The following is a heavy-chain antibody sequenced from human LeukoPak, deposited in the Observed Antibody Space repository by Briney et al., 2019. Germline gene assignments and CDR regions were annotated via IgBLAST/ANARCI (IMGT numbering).Heavy chain of an antibody. CDR3: AKARVPAANSFDY. CDR1: GFTFSSYG. Sequence: GGSLRLSCAASGFTFSSYGVHWVRQAPGKGLEWVAVISYDGSNKYYADSVKGRFTISRDNSKNTLYLQMNSLRAEDTAVYYCAKARVPAANSFDYWGQGTLVTVSS. D-gene: IGHD2-2*01. J-gene: IGHJ4*02. CDR2: ISYDGSNK. V-gene: IGHV3-30*18.